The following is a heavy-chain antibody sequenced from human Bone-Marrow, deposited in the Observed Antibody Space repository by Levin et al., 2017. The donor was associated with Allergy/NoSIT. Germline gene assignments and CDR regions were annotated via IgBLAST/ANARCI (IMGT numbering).Heavy chain of an antibody. J-gene: IGHJ4*02. CDR3: ARDGSLDY. CDR2: ISFDGSHE. CDR1: GFTFSHYP. D-gene: IGHD3-16*02. V-gene: IGHV3-30*04. Sequence: GGSLRLSCAASGFTFSHYPMHWVRQAPGKGLDWVAVISFDGSHENYAASVKGRFTVSRDQSTNMVFLQMNSLREDDTAVYFCARDGSLDYWGQGTLVTVSS.